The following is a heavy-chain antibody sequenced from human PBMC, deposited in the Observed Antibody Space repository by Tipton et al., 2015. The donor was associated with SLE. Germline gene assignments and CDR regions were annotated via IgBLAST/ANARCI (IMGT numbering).Heavy chain of an antibody. D-gene: IGHD2-21*01. Sequence: LRLSCTVSGGSISSYYWSWIRQSPGKGLEWIGYIYYSGHTHFNPSLKSRVTISLDTSKTQFSLKLSSVTAADTAVYYCARDSKCGGERYDSWGQGTLVTVSS. CDR2: IYYSGHT. CDR3: ARDSKCGGERYDS. CDR1: GGSISSYY. J-gene: IGHJ4*02. V-gene: IGHV4-59*01.